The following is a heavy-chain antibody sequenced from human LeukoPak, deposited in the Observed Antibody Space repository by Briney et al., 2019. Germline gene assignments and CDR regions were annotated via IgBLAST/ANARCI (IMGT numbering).Heavy chain of an antibody. CDR2: ISGYSGNT. V-gene: IGHV1-18*01. D-gene: IGHD3-10*01. CDR1: GYTLTSYC. J-gene: IGHJ4*02. CDR3: ARDPAFRGAQMEY. Sequence: ASVNVSCKASGYTLTSYCFSWVRQARGQGLEWMGWISGYSGNTNYAQNLQGRVTMTIDTSTSTAYMELRSLRSDDTAVYYCARDPAFRGAQMEYWGQGTLVTVSS.